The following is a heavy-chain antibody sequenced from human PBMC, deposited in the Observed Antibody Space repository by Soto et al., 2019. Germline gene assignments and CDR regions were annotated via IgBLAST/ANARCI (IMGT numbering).Heavy chain of an antibody. CDR2: IWYDGSNK. Sequence: QVQLVESGGGVVQPGRSLRLSCAASGFTFSSYGMHWVRQAPGKGLEWVAVIWYDGSNKYYADSVKGRFTISRDNSKNPLYLQMNRLRAEDTAVYYCARANIVATALDYWGQGTLVTVSS. CDR3: ARANIVATALDY. CDR1: GFTFSSYG. D-gene: IGHD5-12*01. V-gene: IGHV3-33*01. J-gene: IGHJ4*02.